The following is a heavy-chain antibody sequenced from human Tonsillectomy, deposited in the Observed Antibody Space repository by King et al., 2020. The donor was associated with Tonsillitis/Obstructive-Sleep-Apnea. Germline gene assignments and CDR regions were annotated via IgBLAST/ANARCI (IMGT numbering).Heavy chain of an antibody. D-gene: IGHD2-15*01. V-gene: IGHV5-51*01. CDR1: GYSFTSYW. Sequence: QLVQSGAEVKKPGESLKISCKGSGYSFTSYWIGWVRQMPGKGLEWMGIIYPGDSDTRYSPSFQGQVTISADKSISTAYLQWSSLKASDTAIYYCARQGGYCSGCSCYADYSYYYMDVWGKGTTVTVSS. CDR2: IYPGDSDT. J-gene: IGHJ6*03. CDR3: ARQGGYCSGCSCYADYSYYYMDV.